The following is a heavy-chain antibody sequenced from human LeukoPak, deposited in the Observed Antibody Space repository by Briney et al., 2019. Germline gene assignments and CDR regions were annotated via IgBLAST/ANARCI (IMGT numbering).Heavy chain of an antibody. CDR2: ISYDGSKK. V-gene: IGHV3-30*04. J-gene: IGHJ4*02. Sequence: PGGSLRLSCGASGFTFSNYAMHWVRQAPGKGLEWVSVISYDGSKKDYADSVKGRFSVSRDDSKNTLYLHMNSLRAEDTAVYYCARDNNADYWGQGTLVTVSS. CDR1: GFTFSNYA. CDR3: ARDNNADY. D-gene: IGHD2-8*01.